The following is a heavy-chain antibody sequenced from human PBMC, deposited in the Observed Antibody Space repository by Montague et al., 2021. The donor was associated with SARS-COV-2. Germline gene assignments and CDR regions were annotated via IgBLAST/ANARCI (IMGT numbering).Heavy chain of an antibody. J-gene: IGHJ4*02. CDR2: INQSGST. CDR3: ARVAGGYYHDSSAYFDY. CDR1: GGSFSGYY. V-gene: IGHV4-34*01. Sequence: SETPSLTCAVYGGSFSGYYWSWIRQPPGKGLEWIGEINQSGSTNYNPSXXSRVTLSVDTSKKQFSLNLSSLTAADTAVYYCARVAGGYYHDSSAYFDYWGQGSLVTVSS. D-gene: IGHD3-22*01.